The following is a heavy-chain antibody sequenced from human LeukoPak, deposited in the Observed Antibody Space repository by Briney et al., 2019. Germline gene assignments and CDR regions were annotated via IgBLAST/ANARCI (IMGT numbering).Heavy chain of an antibody. CDR2: IYYSGST. Sequence: SETLSLTCTVSGVSISSYYWSWIRQPPGKGLEWIGYIYYSGSTNYNPSLKSRVTISVDTSKNQFSLKLSSVTAADTAVYYCARGAAVTTYYFDYWGQGTLVTVSS. J-gene: IGHJ4*02. D-gene: IGHD4-17*01. CDR3: ARGAAVTTYYFDY. V-gene: IGHV4-59*01. CDR1: GVSISSYY.